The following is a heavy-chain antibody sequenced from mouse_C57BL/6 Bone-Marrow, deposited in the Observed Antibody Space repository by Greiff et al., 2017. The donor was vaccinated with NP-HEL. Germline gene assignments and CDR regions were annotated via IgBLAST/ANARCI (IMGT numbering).Heavy chain of an antibody. J-gene: IGHJ2*01. V-gene: IGHV14-4*01. Sequence: EVKLVESGAELVRPGASVKLSCTASGFNFTDDYMHWVKQRPEQGLEWIGWIDPENGDTEYALKFQGKATITADTSSNTAYLQLSSLTSEDTAVYYCTTGGSMVTTLVDYWGQGTTLTVSS. CDR1: GFNFTDDY. CDR2: IDPENGDT. D-gene: IGHD2-2*01. CDR3: TTGGSMVTTLVDY.